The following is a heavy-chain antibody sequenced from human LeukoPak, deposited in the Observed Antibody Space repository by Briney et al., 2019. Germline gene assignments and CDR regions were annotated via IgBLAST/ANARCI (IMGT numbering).Heavy chain of an antibody. D-gene: IGHD6-19*01. CDR3: SKRITSGTKYFDS. Sequence: SVKVSCKASGGTFSSYAISWVRQAPGQGLEWMGRIIPILGIANYAQKFQGRVTITADKSTSTAYMELSSLRSEDTAVYYCSKRITSGTKYFDSWGQGTLVTVSS. V-gene: IGHV1-69*04. J-gene: IGHJ4*02. CDR1: GGTFSSYA. CDR2: IIPILGIA.